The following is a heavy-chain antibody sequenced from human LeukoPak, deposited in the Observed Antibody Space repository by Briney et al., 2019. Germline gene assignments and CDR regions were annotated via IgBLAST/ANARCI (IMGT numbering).Heavy chain of an antibody. J-gene: IGHJ4*02. V-gene: IGHV4-59*01. CDR1: GGSISSYY. Sequence: SETLSLTCTVSGGSISSYYWNWIRQHPGKGLEWIGYVYYSGTTNYNPSLKSRVTISVDTSKNQFSLNLTSVTAADTAVYYCAKSLYYYDGSGYSWGQGILVTVSS. CDR3: AKSLYYYDGSGYS. D-gene: IGHD3-22*01. CDR2: VYYSGTT.